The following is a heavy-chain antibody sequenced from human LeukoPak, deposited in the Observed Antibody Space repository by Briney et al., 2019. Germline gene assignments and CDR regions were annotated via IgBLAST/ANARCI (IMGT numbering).Heavy chain of an antibody. CDR2: IYSGGST. V-gene: IGHV3-66*01. D-gene: IGHD3-10*01. J-gene: IGHJ6*03. CDR1: GFTVSSNY. CDR3: AGYYYGSGSYLRNYYYYMDV. Sequence: GGSLRLSCAASGFTVSSNYMSWVRQAPGKGLEWVSVIYSGGSTYYADSVKGRFTISRDNSKNTLYLQMNSLRAEDTAVYYCAGYYYGSGSYLRNYYYYMDVWGKGTTVTISS.